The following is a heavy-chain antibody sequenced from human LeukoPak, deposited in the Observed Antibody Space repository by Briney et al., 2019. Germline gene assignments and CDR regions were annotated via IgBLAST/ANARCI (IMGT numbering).Heavy chain of an antibody. Sequence: GGSLRLSCAASGFTVSSNYMSWVRQASGKGLEWVLVIYSGGSTYYADSVKGRFTISRDNSKNTLYLQMNSLRAEDTAVYYCARGDDYGDFDYWGQGTLVTVSS. V-gene: IGHV3-53*01. D-gene: IGHD4-17*01. CDR1: GFTVSSNY. CDR2: IYSGGST. J-gene: IGHJ4*02. CDR3: ARGDDYGDFDY.